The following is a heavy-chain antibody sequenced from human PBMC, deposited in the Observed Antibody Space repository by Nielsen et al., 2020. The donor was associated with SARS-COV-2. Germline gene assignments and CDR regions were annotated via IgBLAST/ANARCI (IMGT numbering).Heavy chain of an antibody. CDR2: INHSGST. V-gene: IGHV4-34*01. CDR3: ARASITIFGVVIIPITFDI. D-gene: IGHD3-3*01. J-gene: IGHJ3*02. Sequence: WIRQPPGKGLEWIGEINHSGSTNYNPSLKSRVTISVDTSKNQFSLKLSSVTAADTAVYYCARASITIFGVVIIPITFDIWGQGTMVTVSS.